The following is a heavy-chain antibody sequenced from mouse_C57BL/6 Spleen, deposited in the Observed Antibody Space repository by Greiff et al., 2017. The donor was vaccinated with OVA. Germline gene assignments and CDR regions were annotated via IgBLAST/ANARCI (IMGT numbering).Heavy chain of an antibody. D-gene: IGHD1-1*01. CDR1: GFTFSDYG. Sequence: EVQRVESGGGLVKPGGSLKLSCAASGFTFSDYGMHWVRQAPEKGLEWVAYISSGSSTIYYADTVKGRFTISRDNAKNTLCLQMTSLRSEDTAMYYCGRDPYYYGSSYRYWYFDVWGTGTTVTVSS. J-gene: IGHJ1*03. V-gene: IGHV5-17*01. CDR3: GRDPYYYGSSYRYWYFDV. CDR2: ISSGSSTI.